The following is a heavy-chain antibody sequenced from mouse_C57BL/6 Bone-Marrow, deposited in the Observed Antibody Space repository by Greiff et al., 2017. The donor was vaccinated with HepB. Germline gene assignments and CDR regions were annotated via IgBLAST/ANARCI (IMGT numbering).Heavy chain of an antibody. J-gene: IGHJ1*03. V-gene: IGHV7-1*01. CDR3: ARDTGMALHYYGSRGWYFDV. Sequence: EVKLVESGGGLVQSGRSLRLSCATSGFTFSDFYMEWVRQAPGKGLEWIAASRNKANDYTTEYSASVKGRFIVSRDTSQSILYLQMNALRAENTAIYYCARDTGMALHYYGSRGWYFDVWGTGTTVTVSS. D-gene: IGHD1-1*01. CDR2: SRNKANDYTT. CDR1: GFTFSDFY.